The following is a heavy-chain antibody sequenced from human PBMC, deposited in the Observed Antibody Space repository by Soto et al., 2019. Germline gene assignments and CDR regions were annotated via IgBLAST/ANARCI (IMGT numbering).Heavy chain of an antibody. D-gene: IGHD7-27*01. J-gene: IGHJ6*02. CDR1: GFTFSSYA. CDR2: ISYDGSNK. CDR3: ARDLLGSYYYGMDF. V-gene: IGHV3-30-3*01. Sequence: QVQLVESGGGVVQPGRSLRLSCAASGFTFSSYAMHWVRQAPGKGLEWVAVISYDGSNKYYADSVKGRFTISRDNSRNTLYLQMNSLRDEDTAVYYCARDLLGSYYYGMDFWGQGTTVTVSS.